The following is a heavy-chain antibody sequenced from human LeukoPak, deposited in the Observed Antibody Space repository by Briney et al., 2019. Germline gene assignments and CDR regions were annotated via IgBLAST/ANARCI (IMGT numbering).Heavy chain of an antibody. D-gene: IGHD6-13*01. J-gene: IGHJ4*02. V-gene: IGHV3-30*18. Sequence: GGSLRLSCAASGFSFNNYAMHWVRQAPGKGLEWVALISYDGSNKYYADSVKGRFTISRDNSKNTLYLQMNSLRAEDTAVYYCTKGAYSSSWSYYFDYWGQGTLVTVSS. CDR1: GFSFNNYA. CDR3: TKGAYSSSWSYYFDY. CDR2: ISYDGSNK.